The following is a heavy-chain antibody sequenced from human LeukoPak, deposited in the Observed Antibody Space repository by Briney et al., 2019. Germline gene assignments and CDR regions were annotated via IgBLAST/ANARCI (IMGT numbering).Heavy chain of an antibody. Sequence: PGGSLRLSCAASGFTLSSYAISWVGQSPGKGLELVSAISGIGGSTYSADSVRSRFTISRDNFKNTLYLQMNSLRAEDTAVYYCVKESPADATMDDWGQGTLVTVSS. J-gene: IGHJ4*02. CDR2: ISGIGGST. D-gene: IGHD5-18*01. CDR3: VKESPADATMDD. CDR1: GFTLSSYA. V-gene: IGHV3-23*01.